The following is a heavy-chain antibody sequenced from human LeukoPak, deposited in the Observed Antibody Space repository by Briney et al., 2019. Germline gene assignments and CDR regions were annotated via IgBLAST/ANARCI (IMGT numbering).Heavy chain of an antibody. Sequence: GASVKVSCKAPGYTFTGSHMHSVGQAPGQGLEWMGWINPNSGGTNFAPKYQDRVTMTRDTSISTGHMELSRLRSDDTPEYYCAIVSGSYWYFDLWGRGTLVTVSS. CDR2: INPNSGGT. D-gene: IGHD1-26*01. V-gene: IGHV1-2*02. J-gene: IGHJ2*01. CDR3: AIVSGSYWYFDL. CDR1: GYTFTGSH.